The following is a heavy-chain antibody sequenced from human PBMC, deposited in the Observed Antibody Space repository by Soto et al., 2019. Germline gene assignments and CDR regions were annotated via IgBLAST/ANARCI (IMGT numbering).Heavy chain of an antibody. CDR1: GGTFSSYT. V-gene: IGHV1-69*02. CDR2: IIPILGIA. CDR3: ARGMSAFGGVIVTGAFDL. J-gene: IGHJ3*01. Sequence: QVQLVQSGAEVKKPGSSAKVSCKASGGTFSSYTISWVRQAPGQGPEWMGRIIPILGIANYAQKFQGRVTITAVKYASTAHIGLSRLRSEDTAVYYGARGMSAFGGVIVTGAFDLWGQGTMVTVSA. D-gene: IGHD3-16*02.